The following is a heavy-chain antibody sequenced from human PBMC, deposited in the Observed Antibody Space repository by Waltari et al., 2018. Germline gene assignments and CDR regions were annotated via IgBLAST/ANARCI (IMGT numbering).Heavy chain of an antibody. CDR1: GFTLGDFG. J-gene: IGHJ6*02. CDR3: VRASKDDYYYYPMDV. D-gene: IGHD3-16*01. Sequence: EVQLVESGGGVIRPGGSLRISCSASGFTLGDFGLNWGRQAPGKGLEWGAGVNWNGGNTGYADSVKGRFTISRDNARNSLDLQMNSLRVEDTALYRCVRASKDDYYYYPMDVWGQGTTVTVSS. CDR2: VNWNGGNT. V-gene: IGHV3-20*01.